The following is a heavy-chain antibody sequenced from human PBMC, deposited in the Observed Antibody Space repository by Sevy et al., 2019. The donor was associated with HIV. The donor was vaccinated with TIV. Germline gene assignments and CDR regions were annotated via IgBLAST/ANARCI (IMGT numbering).Heavy chain of an antibody. Sequence: GGSLRLSCAASGFTFSSYSMNWVRQAPGKGLEWVSSISSSSSYIYYADSVKGRFTISRDNAKNSLYLQMNSLRAEDTAVYYCARDGRITIFGVVPLDVWGQRTTVTVSS. CDR3: ARDGRITIFGVVPLDV. D-gene: IGHD3-3*01. CDR1: GFTFSSYS. J-gene: IGHJ6*02. V-gene: IGHV3-21*01. CDR2: ISSSSSYI.